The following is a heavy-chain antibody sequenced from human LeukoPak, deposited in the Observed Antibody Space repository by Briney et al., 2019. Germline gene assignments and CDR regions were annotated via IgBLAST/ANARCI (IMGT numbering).Heavy chain of an antibody. CDR3: ASLGATLFGY. J-gene: IGHJ4*02. CDR2: ISSSSSYI. V-gene: IGHV3-21*01. CDR1: GFTFSSYS. Sequence: GGSLRLSCAASGFTFSSYSMNWVRQAPGKGLEWVSSISSSSSYIYYADSVKGRFTISRDNAKNSLYLQMNSLRAEDTAVYYCASLGATLFGYWGQGTLVTVSS. D-gene: IGHD1-26*01.